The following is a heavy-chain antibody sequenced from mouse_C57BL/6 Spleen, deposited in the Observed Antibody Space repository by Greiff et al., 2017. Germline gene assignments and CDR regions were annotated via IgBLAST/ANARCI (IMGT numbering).Heavy chain of an antibody. CDR2: IWSGGST. D-gene: IGHD1-1*01. CDR3: ARSPPVYYYGSSNGYFDV. Sequence: QVQLQQSGPGLVQPSQSLSITCTVSGFSLPSYGVPWVRQSPGQGLEWLGVIWSGGSTDYNAAFISRLSISKDNSKSQVFFKMNSRQAYDTAIYYCARSPPVYYYGSSNGYFDVWGTGTTVTVSS. V-gene: IGHV2-2*01. J-gene: IGHJ1*03. CDR1: GFSLPSYG.